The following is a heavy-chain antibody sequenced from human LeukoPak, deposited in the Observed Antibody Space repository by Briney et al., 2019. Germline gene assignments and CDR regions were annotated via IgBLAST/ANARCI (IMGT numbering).Heavy chain of an antibody. J-gene: IGHJ2*01. CDR2: ISAYNGNT. CDR3: ARVLHGDYGWFRYFDL. CDR1: GYTFTSYG. Sequence: ASVKVSCKASGYTFTSYGISWVRQAPGQGLEWMGWISAYNGNTNYAQKLQGRVIMTTDTSTSTAYMELRSLRSDDTAVYYCARVLHGDYGWFRYFDLWGRGTLVTVSS. D-gene: IGHD4-17*01. V-gene: IGHV1-18*01.